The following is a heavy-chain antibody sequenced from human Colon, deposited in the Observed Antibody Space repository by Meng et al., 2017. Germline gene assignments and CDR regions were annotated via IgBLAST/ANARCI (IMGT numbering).Heavy chain of an antibody. D-gene: IGHD3-22*01. V-gene: IGHV1-58*01. CDR2: IVVGSGNT. CDR1: GFTFTSSA. CDR3: AADNPFTYYYDSRDSYYFDY. J-gene: IGHJ4*02. Sequence: SVKVSCKASGFTFTSSAVQWVRQARGQRLEWIGWIVVGSGNTNYAQKFQERVTITRDMSTSTAYMELSSPRSEDTAVYYCAADNPFTYYYDSRDSYYFDYWGQGTLVTVSS.